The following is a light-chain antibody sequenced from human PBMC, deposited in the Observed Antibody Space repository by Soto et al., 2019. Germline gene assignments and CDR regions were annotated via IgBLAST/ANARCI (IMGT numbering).Light chain of an antibody. CDR1: QSVSSSY. J-gene: IGKJ5*01. CDR2: GAS. V-gene: IGKV3-20*01. Sequence: EIVLTQSPGTLSLSPGERATLSCRASQSVSSSYLAWYQQKPGQAPRLLIYGASSRATGIPDRFSGSGSGTDFTLTINSLEPENFAVYCCQQYGSSLGTFGQGTRLEI. CDR3: QQYGSSLGT.